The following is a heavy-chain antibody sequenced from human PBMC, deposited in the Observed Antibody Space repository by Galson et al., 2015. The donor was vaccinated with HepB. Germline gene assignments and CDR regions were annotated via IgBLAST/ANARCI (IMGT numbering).Heavy chain of an antibody. CDR3: TRARSRDGYYYYYGMDV. Sequence: SLRLSCAASGFTFSSYDMHWVRQATGKGLEWVSAIGTAGDTYYPGSVKGRFTISRENAKNSLYLQMNSLRAGDTAVYYCTRARSRDGYYYYYGMDVWGQGTTVTVSS. CDR1: GFTFSSYD. V-gene: IGHV3-13*04. D-gene: IGHD5-24*01. CDR2: IGTAGDT. J-gene: IGHJ6*02.